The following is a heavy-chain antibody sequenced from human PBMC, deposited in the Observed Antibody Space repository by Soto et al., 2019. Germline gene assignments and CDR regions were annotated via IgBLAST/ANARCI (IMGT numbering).Heavy chain of an antibody. CDR1: GFTFDDYA. Sequence: GGSLRLSCAASGFTFDDYAMHWVRQAPGKGLEWVSGISWNSGSIGYADSVKGRFTISRDNAKNSLYLQMNSLRAEDTALYYCAKDLRRVPAAIFDYWGQGTLVTVSS. CDR2: ISWNSGSI. D-gene: IGHD2-2*01. V-gene: IGHV3-9*01. CDR3: AKDLRRVPAAIFDY. J-gene: IGHJ4*02.